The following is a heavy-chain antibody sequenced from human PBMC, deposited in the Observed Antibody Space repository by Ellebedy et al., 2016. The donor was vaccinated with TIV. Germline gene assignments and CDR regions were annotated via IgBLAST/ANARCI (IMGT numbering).Heavy chain of an antibody. D-gene: IGHD6-13*01. CDR1: GFAFSGYW. CDR3: AKRIATPGTYYYYHYGMDV. V-gene: IGHV3-7*01. CDR2: IKQDGSEN. Sequence: GESLKISCAASGFAFSGYWMGWVRQAPGKGLEWVASIKQDGSENHYVDSVRGRITISRDNAKNSLYLQMNSLRAEDTAVYYCAKRIATPGTYYYYHYGMDVWGQGTTVTVSS. J-gene: IGHJ6*02.